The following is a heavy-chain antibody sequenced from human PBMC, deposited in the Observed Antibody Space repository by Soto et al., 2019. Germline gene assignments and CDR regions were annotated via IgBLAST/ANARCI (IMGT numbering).Heavy chain of an antibody. CDR1: GGSISSGGYS. D-gene: IGHD3-22*01. CDR3: ARGYDYYDSSGRGNWFDP. Sequence: SETLSLTCAVSGGSISSGGYSWSWIRQPPGKGLEWIGYIYHSGSTYYNPSLKSRVTISVDRSRNQFSLKLSSVTAADTAVYYCARGYDYYDSSGRGNWFDPWGQGTLGTVS. V-gene: IGHV4-30-2*01. J-gene: IGHJ5*02. CDR2: IYHSGST.